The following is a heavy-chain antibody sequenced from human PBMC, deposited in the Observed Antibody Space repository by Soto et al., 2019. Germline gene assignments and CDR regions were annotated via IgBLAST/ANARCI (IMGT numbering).Heavy chain of an antibody. Sequence: QVQLVQSGAEEKKPGDSVKVSCKASGYTFSRYAMHWVRQAPGQRLEWMGWINAGNGNTKYSQKFQGRVTITRDTSANTAYMELRSLRSEDTAVYYCAGGPPCCWIDPWGQGTPVTVSS. V-gene: IGHV1-3*05. D-gene: IGHD3-10*02. CDR3: AGGPPCCWIDP. CDR2: INAGNGNT. CDR1: GYTFSRYA. J-gene: IGHJ5*02.